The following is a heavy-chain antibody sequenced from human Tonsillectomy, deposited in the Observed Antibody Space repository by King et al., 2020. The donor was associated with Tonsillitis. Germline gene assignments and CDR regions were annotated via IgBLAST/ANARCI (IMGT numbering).Heavy chain of an antibody. CDR3: ARSTVGATNRDGYDY. Sequence: QLVQSGGGLVKPGGSLRLSCAASGFTFSSDSMNWVRQAPGKGLEWVSSISSSSSYIYYADSVKGRFTISRDNAKNSLYLQMNSLRAEDTAVYYCARSTVGATNRDGYDYWGQGTLVTVSS. D-gene: IGHD1-26*01. J-gene: IGHJ4*02. CDR2: ISSSSSYI. CDR1: GFTFSSDS. V-gene: IGHV3-21*01.